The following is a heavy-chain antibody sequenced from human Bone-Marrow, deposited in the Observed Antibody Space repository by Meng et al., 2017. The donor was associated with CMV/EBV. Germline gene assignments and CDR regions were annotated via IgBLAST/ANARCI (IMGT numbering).Heavy chain of an antibody. CDR2: ISSSTTYA. Sequence: FTLSDYYMNWISQAPGKGLEWVSYISSSTTYASYADSVKGRFSISRDNAKNSLYLQMNSLRDEDTAVYYCARALPGAAGRSRIWFDPWGQGTLVTVSS. J-gene: IGHJ5*02. V-gene: IGHV3-11*06. CDR1: FTLSDYY. CDR3: ARALPGAAGRSRIWFDP. D-gene: IGHD6-13*01.